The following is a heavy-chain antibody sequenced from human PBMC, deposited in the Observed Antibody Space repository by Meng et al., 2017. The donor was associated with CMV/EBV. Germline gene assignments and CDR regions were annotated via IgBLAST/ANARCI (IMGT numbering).Heavy chain of an antibody. CDR2: INHSGST. CDR1: GGSFRGSY. V-gene: IGHV4-34*01. Sequence: VYGGSFRGSYWSWIRQPPGKGLEWIGEINHSGSTNYNPSLKSRVTISVDTSKNQFSLKLSSVTAADTAVYYCASSPRRAANNWFDPWGQGTLVTVSS. D-gene: IGHD2-15*01. J-gene: IGHJ5*02. CDR3: ASSPRRAANNWFDP.